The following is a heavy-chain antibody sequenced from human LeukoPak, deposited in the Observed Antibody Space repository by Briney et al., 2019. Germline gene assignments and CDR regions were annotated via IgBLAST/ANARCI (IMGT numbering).Heavy chain of an antibody. Sequence: ASVKVSCKASVGTFSSYAISWVRQAPGQGLEWMGGSIPIFGTANYAQKFQGRVTITTDESTSKAYMELSSLRSEDTAVYYCARAAMGVTFGGVIDNWGQGTLVTVSS. CDR1: VGTFSSYA. CDR2: SIPIFGTA. J-gene: IGHJ4*02. D-gene: IGHD3-16*02. V-gene: IGHV1-69*05. CDR3: ARAAMGVTFGGVIDN.